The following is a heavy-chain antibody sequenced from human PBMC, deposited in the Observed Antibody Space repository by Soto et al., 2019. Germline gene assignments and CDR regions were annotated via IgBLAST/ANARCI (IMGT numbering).Heavy chain of an antibody. D-gene: IGHD2-2*01. CDR1: GGSISSFY. Sequence: PSETLSLTCTVSGGSISSFYWSWIRQPPGKGLEWIGYIYYSGSTDYNPSLRSRVTISVDTSKNQFSLKLSSVTAADTAVYYWSRDHEVIPAAMRYFEEWGQGTLVTVYS. CDR3: SRDHEVIPAAMRYFEE. J-gene: IGHJ4*02. CDR2: IYYSGST. V-gene: IGHV4-59*01.